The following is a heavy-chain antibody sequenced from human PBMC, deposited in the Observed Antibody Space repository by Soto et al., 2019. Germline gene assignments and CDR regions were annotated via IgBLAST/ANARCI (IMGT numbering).Heavy chain of an antibody. D-gene: IGHD6-13*01. Sequence: EAQLVASGGGLVQPGGSLRLSCAASGFTFSNYEMHWVRQAPGQGLEYVSGISNNGAHTDYAKSVKGRFTISRDNSENTLYLQMGSLRAEDMALYYCARRGYGSRWPNVYMDVWGKGTTVTVSS. CDR1: GFTFSNYE. CDR3: ARRGYGSRWPNVYMDV. J-gene: IGHJ6*03. CDR2: ISNNGAHT. V-gene: IGHV3-64*01.